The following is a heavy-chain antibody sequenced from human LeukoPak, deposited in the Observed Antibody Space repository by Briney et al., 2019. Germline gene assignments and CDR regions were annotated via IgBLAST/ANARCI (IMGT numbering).Heavy chain of an antibody. J-gene: IGHJ6*03. CDR3: ARSYYYYYYMDV. Sequence: ASVKVSCKASGYTFTGYYMHWVRQAPGQGLEWMGWINPNSGGTNYAQKFQGRVTMTRDTSTSTAYMELSRLRSDDTAVYYCARSYYYYYYMDVWGKGTTVSISS. CDR2: INPNSGGT. CDR1: GYTFTGYY. V-gene: IGHV1-2*02.